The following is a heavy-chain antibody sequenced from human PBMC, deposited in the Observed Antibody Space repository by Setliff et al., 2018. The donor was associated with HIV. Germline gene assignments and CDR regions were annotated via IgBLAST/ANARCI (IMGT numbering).Heavy chain of an antibody. V-gene: IGHV3-11*01. Sequence: GESLKISCAVSGFFFSDHYMSWIRQAPGKGLEWVSYISFSGNTIYYRDSVRGRFTIARDNARNSLYLQRNSLKADDPAVYYCARAKIGPAGDRTYYYGMDVWGQGTTVTVSS. D-gene: IGHD4-17*01. J-gene: IGHJ6*02. CDR1: GFFFSDHY. CDR3: ARAKIGPAGDRTYYYGMDV. CDR2: ISFSGNTI.